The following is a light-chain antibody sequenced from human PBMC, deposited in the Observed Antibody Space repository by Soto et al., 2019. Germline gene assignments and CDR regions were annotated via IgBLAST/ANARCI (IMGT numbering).Light chain of an antibody. V-gene: IGLV2-8*01. CDR3: SSHGGANNFYV. Sequence: QSALTQPPSASGSPGQSVTISCTGTSSDIGAYDYVSWYRQHPGKVPKLIIYEVTKRPSGVPDRFSASKSGNTASLTVSGLQAEDEADYYCSSHGGANNFYVFGTGTKVTVL. CDR2: EVT. J-gene: IGLJ1*01. CDR1: SSDIGAYDY.